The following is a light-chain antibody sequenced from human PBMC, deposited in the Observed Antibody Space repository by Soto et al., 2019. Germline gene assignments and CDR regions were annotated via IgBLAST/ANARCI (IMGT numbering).Light chain of an antibody. Sequence: DIQMTQSPSTLSASVGDRVTITCRASQSISSRLAWYQQKPGKAPKLLIYKTSSLESGVPSRFSGSGSGTEFTLTISSLQPDDFAIYYCQHYDTYSPFGGGTKVEIK. CDR1: QSISSR. CDR2: KTS. V-gene: IGKV1-5*03. CDR3: QHYDTYSP. J-gene: IGKJ4*02.